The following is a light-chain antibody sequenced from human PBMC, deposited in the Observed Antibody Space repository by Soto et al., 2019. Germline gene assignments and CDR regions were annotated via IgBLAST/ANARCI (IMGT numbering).Light chain of an antibody. CDR2: TSD. Sequence: QSVLTQPPSASGTPGQRVTISCSGSSSDIGSNVVNWYRQLPGTAPKLLIYTSDQRPSGVPDRFSGSKSGTSASLAISGLRSEDEADYYCAAWDDSLNGTVFGGGTKLTVL. J-gene: IGLJ3*02. CDR3: AAWDDSLNGTV. V-gene: IGLV1-44*01. CDR1: SSDIGSNV.